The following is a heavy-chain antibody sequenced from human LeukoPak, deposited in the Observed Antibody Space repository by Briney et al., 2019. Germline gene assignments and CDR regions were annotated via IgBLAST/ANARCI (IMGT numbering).Heavy chain of an antibody. CDR3: ARALGQLGPYGMDV. CDR2: IYSGGGT. J-gene: IGHJ6*02. V-gene: IGHV3-66*01. D-gene: IGHD6-6*01. CDR1: RFTVSTNC. Sequence: GGSLRLSCAASRFTVSTNCMSWVRQAPGKGLEWVSLIYSGGGTYYADSVKGRFTISRDNFKNTLYLQMNSLRAEDTAVYYCARALGQLGPYGMDVWGQGTTVTVSS.